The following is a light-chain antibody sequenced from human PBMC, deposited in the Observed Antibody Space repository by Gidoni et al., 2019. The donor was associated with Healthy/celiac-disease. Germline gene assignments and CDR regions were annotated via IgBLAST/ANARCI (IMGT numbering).Light chain of an antibody. CDR1: QSVSSY. CDR2: DAS. Sequence: ESVLTQSPATLSLSPGERATLSCRASQSVSSYLAWYQQKPGQAPRLLIYDASTRATGIPARFSGSGSGTDFTLTISSLEPEDFAVYYCQQGAFGPGTKVDIK. CDR3: QQGA. V-gene: IGKV3-11*01. J-gene: IGKJ3*01.